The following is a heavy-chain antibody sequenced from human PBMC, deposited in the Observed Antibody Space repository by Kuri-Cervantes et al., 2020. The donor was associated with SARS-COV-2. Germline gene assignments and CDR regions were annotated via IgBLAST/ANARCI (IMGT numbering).Heavy chain of an antibody. J-gene: IGHJ4*02. CDR3: GRHRGYCSGGGCYSTGFSFDY. V-gene: IGHV3-21*01. D-gene: IGHD2-15*01. CDR1: EFTFSSYD. CDR2: ISSGSDYI. Sequence: GESLKISCAASEFTFSSYDMTWVRQAPGMGLEWVSSISSGSDYIYYADSVKGRFTVSRDNAENSLYLQMNGLGVGDTAVYYCGRHRGYCSGGGCYSTGFSFDYWGQGALVTVSS.